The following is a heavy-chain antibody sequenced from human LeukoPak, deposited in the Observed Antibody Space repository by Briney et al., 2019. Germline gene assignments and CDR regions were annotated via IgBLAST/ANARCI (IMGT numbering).Heavy chain of an antibody. CDR1: GGSISSYY. J-gene: IGHJ4*02. CDR2: IYYSGST. V-gene: IGHV4-59*08. D-gene: IGHD5-12*01. CDR3: ARGEIVATPKFDY. Sequence: PSETLSLTCTVSGGSISSYYWSWIRQPPGKGLEWIGYIYYSGSTNYNPSLKSRVTISVDTSKNQFSLKLSSVTAVDTAVYYCARGEIVATPKFDYWGQGTLVTVSS.